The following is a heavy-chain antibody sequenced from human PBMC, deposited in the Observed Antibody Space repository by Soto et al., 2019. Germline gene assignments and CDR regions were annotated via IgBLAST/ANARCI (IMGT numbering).Heavy chain of an antibody. V-gene: IGHV3-23*01. D-gene: IGHD6-19*01. CDR1: GFTFSSYA. J-gene: IGHJ4*02. CDR2: ISGSGGST. Sequence: GGSLRLSCAASGFTFSSYAMSWVRQAPGKGLEWVSAISGSGGSTYYADSVKGRFTISRDNSKNTLYLQMNSLRAEDTAVYYCARRTPRYSSGWADYWGQGTLVTVSS. CDR3: ARRTPRYSSGWADY.